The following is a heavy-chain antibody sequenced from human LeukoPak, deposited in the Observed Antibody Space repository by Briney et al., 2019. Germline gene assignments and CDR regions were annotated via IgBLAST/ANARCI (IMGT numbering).Heavy chain of an antibody. CDR3: ARSEMATVLYYFDY. V-gene: IGHV3-30-3*01. J-gene: IGHJ4*02. CDR2: ISYDGSNK. CDR1: GFTFSSYA. D-gene: IGHD5-24*01. Sequence: QPGRSLRLSCATSGFTFSSYAMHWVRQAPGKGLEWVAVISYDGSNKCYADSVKGRFTISRDNSKNTLYLQMNSLRAEDTAVYYCARSEMATVLYYFDYWGQGTLVTVSS.